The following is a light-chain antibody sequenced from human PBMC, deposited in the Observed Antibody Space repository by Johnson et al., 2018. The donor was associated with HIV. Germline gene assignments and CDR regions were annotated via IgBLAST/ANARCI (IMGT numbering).Light chain of an antibody. J-gene: IGLJ1*01. CDR3: GTWDSSLSVGV. CDR1: SSNIGNNF. Sequence: QPVLTQPPSVSAAPGQKVTISCSGSSSNIGNNFVSWYQQLPGTAPKLLIYANNKRPSGIPDRFSGSKSGTSATLGITGLQTGDEADYYCGTWDSSLSVGVFGTGTKVTVL. V-gene: IGLV1-51*02. CDR2: ANN.